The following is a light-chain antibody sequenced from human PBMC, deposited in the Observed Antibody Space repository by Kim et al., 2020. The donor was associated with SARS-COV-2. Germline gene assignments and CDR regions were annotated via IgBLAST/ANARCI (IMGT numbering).Light chain of an antibody. V-gene: IGKV1-27*01. CDR1: QAISNY. J-gene: IGKJ1*01. CDR3: QKYNSALRT. CDR2: AAS. Sequence: ASVGDRVTITCRASQAISNYLAWYQQKPGQVPRLLIYAASNLQSGVPSRFSGSGSGTDFTLTISSLQHEDVATYYCQKYNSALRTFGQGTKVDIK.